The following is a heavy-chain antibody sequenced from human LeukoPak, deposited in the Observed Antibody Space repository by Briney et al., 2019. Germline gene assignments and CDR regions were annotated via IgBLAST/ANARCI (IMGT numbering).Heavy chain of an antibody. D-gene: IGHD2-15*01. CDR3: ALSNCNGGSCYSGTSVYFDY. V-gene: IGHV1-69*04. CDR2: IIPILGIA. CDR1: GGTFSSYA. J-gene: IGHJ4*02. Sequence: ASVKVSCKASGGTFSSYAISWVRQAPGQGLEWMGRIIPILGIANYAQKFQGRVTITADKSTSTAYMELSSLRSEDTAVYYCALSNCNGGSCYSGTSVYFDYWGQETLVTVSS.